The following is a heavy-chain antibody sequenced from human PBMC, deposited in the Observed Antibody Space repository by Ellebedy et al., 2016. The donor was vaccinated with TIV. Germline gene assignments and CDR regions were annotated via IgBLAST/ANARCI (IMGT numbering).Heavy chain of an antibody. Sequence: GESLKISCKGSGYSFTSYWIGWVRQMPGKGLEWVGISYPGDSNTMYSPSFQGQVTISADKSVSTAYLQWTSLKASDTALYFCASNYGYGVPVDFWGQGTLVIVSS. CDR1: GYSFTSYW. CDR2: SYPGDSNT. D-gene: IGHD5-18*01. J-gene: IGHJ4*02. V-gene: IGHV5-51*01. CDR3: ASNYGYGVPVDF.